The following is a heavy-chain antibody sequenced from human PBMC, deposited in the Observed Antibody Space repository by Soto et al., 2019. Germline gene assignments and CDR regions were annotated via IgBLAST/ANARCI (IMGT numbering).Heavy chain of an antibody. D-gene: IGHD3-22*01. V-gene: IGHV3-49*04. CDR2: IRSKAYGGTT. CDR3: TREDYDSSSFYGMDV. J-gene: IGHJ6*02. CDR1: GFTFGDYA. Sequence: PGGSLRLSCTASGFTFGDYAMSWVRQAPGKGLEWVGFIRSKAYGGTTEYAASVKGRFTISRDDSKSIAYLQMNSLKTEDTTVYYCTREDYDSSSFYGMDVSDQGTTVVVS.